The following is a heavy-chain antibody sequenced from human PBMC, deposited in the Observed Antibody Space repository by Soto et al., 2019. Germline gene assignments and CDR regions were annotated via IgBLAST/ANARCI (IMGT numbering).Heavy chain of an antibody. D-gene: IGHD3-22*01. CDR2: ISAYNGNT. V-gene: IGHV1-18*04. CDR3: ARVRGYSGYDWKYYYDSSGPGAAFDI. J-gene: IGHJ3*02. CDR1: CYTFTSYG. Sequence: GXSVKVSFKASCYTFTSYGISWVRQAPVQGLEWMGWISAYNGNTNYAQKLQGRVTMTTDTSTSTAYMELRSLRSDDTAVYYCARVRGYSGYDWKYYYDSSGPGAAFDIWGQGTMVTVSS.